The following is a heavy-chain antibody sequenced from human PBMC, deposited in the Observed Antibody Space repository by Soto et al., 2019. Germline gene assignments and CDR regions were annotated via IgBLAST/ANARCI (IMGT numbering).Heavy chain of an antibody. CDR3: ARDSASIAARRAQTRVDY. CDR2: IYYSGST. D-gene: IGHD6-6*01. J-gene: IGHJ4*02. Sequence: PSETLSLTCTVSGGSISSGGYYWSWIRQHPGKGLEWIGYIYYSGSTYYKPSLKSRVTISVDTSKNQFSLKLSSVTAADTAVYYCARDSASIAARRAQTRVDYWGQGTLVTVYS. CDR1: GGSISSGGYY. V-gene: IGHV4-31*03.